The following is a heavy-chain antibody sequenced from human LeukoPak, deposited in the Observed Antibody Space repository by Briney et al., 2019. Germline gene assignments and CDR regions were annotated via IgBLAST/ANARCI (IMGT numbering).Heavy chain of an antibody. Sequence: PGGSLRLSCAASGFTFSSYGMHWVRQAPGKGLEWVAVIWYDGSNKYYADSVKGRFTISRDNSKNTLYLQMNSLRVEDTAVYYCARTKDSSGSFFDYWGQGTLVTVSS. J-gene: IGHJ4*02. CDR1: GFTFSSYG. CDR2: IWYDGSNK. D-gene: IGHD3-22*01. CDR3: ARTKDSSGSFFDY. V-gene: IGHV3-33*01.